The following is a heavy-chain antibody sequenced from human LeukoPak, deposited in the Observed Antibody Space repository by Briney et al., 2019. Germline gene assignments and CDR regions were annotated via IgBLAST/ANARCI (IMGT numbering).Heavy chain of an antibody. CDR3: ARDALGYSYGDY. D-gene: IGHD5-18*01. Sequence: GGSLRLSCAASGFTFSSYGMHGVRQAPGKGLEWVAVIWYDGSNKYYAASVKGRFTISRDNSKNTLYLQMNSLRAEDTAVYYCARDALGYSYGDYWGQGTLVTVSS. V-gene: IGHV3-33*01. CDR1: GFTFSSYG. CDR2: IWYDGSNK. J-gene: IGHJ4*02.